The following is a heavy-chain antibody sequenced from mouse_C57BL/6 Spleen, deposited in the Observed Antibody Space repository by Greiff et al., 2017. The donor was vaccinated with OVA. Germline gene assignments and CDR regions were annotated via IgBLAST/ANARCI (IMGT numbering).Heavy chain of an antibody. V-gene: IGHV1-62-2*01. J-gene: IGHJ1*03. CDR1: GYTFTEYT. D-gene: IGHD1-1*01. CDR2: FYPGSGSI. Sequence: QVQLQQSGAELVKPGASVKLSCKASGYTFTEYTIHWVKQRSGQGLEWIGWFYPGSGSIKYNEKFKDKATLTADKSSSTVYMELSRLTSEDSAVYFCARHDGGYYGSSGDWYFDVWGTGTTVTVSS. CDR3: ARHDGGYYGSSGDWYFDV.